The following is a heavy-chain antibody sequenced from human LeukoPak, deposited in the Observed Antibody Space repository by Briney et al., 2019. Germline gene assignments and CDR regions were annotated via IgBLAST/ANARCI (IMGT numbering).Heavy chain of an antibody. D-gene: IGHD3-3*01. Sequence: GGSLRLSCAASGFTFSSYAMSWVRQAPGKGLEWVSAISGSGGSTYYADSVKGRFTISRDNSKNTLYLQMNSLRAEDTAVYYCAKGRINDFWSGYLDGYWGQGTLVTVSS. CDR2: ISGSGGST. J-gene: IGHJ4*02. CDR3: AKGRINDFWSGYLDGY. CDR1: GFTFSSYA. V-gene: IGHV3-23*01.